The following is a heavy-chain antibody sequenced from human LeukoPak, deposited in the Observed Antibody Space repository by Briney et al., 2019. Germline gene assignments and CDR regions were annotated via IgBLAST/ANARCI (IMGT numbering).Heavy chain of an antibody. Sequence: PGGSLRVSCAASGFTASSNYMSWVRQAPGKGLDWVSVIYRGGSTYYADSVKGRFTISRDNSKNTLYLQMNSLRAEDTAVYYCARVGYIQAFDIWGQGTLVTVSS. CDR2: IYRGGST. V-gene: IGHV3-66*01. CDR1: GFTASSNY. D-gene: IGHD6-13*01. J-gene: IGHJ3*02. CDR3: ARVGYIQAFDI.